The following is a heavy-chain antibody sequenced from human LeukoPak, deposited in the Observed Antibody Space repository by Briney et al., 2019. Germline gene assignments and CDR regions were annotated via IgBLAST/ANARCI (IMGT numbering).Heavy chain of an antibody. Sequence: TGGSLRLSCVASGCTFSRYWMHWVRQAPGKGLVWVSRINSDGSTTIYADSVKGRFTISRDNAKNTLYLQMNSLRAEDTAVYFCASGPTGFAWGQGTLVTVSS. CDR3: ASGPTGFA. V-gene: IGHV3-74*01. D-gene: IGHD1-14*01. CDR1: GCTFSRYW. CDR2: INSDGSTT. J-gene: IGHJ5*02.